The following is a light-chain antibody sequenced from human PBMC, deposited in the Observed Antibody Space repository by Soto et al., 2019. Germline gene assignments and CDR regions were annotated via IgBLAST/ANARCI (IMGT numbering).Light chain of an antibody. CDR2: GAS. V-gene: IGKV3-20*01. Sequence: EIVLTQSPGTLSLSPGERATLSCRASQSVSSSYLAWYQQKPGQAPRLLIYGASGRATGIPDRFSGSGSGTAFTLTISRLEPEDFAVYYGQQYGSSPLFTFGPGIKVDIK. CDR3: QQYGSSPLFT. CDR1: QSVSSSY. J-gene: IGKJ3*01.